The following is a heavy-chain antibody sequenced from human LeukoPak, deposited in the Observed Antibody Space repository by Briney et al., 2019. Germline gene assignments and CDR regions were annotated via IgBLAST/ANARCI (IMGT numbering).Heavy chain of an antibody. CDR3: ARQIDFWSGYYTCYYMDV. CDR1: GGSISSYY. J-gene: IGHJ6*03. CDR2: IYTSGST. V-gene: IGHV4-4*09. D-gene: IGHD3-3*01. Sequence: SETLSLTCTVSGGSISSYYWSWIRQPPGKGLEWIGYIYTSGSTNYNPSLKSRVTISVDTSKNQFSLKLSSVTAADTAVYYCARQIDFWSGYYTCYYMDVWGKGTTVTVSS.